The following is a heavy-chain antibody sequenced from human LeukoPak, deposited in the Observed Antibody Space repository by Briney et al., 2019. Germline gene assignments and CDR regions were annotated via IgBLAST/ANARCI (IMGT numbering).Heavy chain of an antibody. CDR1: GGTFSSYA. CDR2: IIPIFGTA. D-gene: IGHD2-2*01. Sequence: SVKVSCKSSGGTFSSYAISWVRQAPGQGLEWMGGIIPIFGTANYAQKFQGRVTITTDESTSTAYMELISLRSEDTAVYYCARLVRVVVPAATNCYYYYMDVWGKGTTVTVSS. V-gene: IGHV1-69*05. CDR3: ARLVRVVVPAATNCYYYYMDV. J-gene: IGHJ6*03.